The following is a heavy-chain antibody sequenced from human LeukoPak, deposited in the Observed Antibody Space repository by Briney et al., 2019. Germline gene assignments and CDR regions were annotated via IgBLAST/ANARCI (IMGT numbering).Heavy chain of an antibody. J-gene: IGHJ6*03. Sequence: SETLSLTCSVSGGSISSSSYFWGWIRQPPGKGLEWIASVHYSGSTYYNPSLKSRVTISVDMSKNQFSLKLSSVTAADTAVYFCARQLYVSGSYYAPMDVWGKGTTVTISS. CDR3: ARQLYVSGSYYAPMDV. CDR1: GGSISSSSYF. CDR2: VHYSGST. V-gene: IGHV4-39*01. D-gene: IGHD3-10*01.